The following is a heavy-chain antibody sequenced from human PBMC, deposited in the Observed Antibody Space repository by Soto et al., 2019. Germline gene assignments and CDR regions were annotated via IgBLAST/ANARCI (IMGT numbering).Heavy chain of an antibody. V-gene: IGHV3-23*01. D-gene: IGHD1-26*01. CDR2: ISGSGGST. Sequence: GGSLRLSCAASGFTFSSYAMSWVRQAPGKGLEWVSAISGSGGSTYYADSVKGRFTISRDNSKNMLYLQMNSLRAEDTAVYYCAKDLAVYIGSYNWFDPWGQGTLVTVSS. CDR3: AKDLAVYIGSYNWFDP. CDR1: GFTFSSYA. J-gene: IGHJ5*02.